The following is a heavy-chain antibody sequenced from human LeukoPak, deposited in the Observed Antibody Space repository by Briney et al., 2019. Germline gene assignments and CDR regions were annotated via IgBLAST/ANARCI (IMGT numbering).Heavy chain of an antibody. CDR2: IYYSGST. CDR3: ATLSGWYEDY. Sequence: SETLSLTCTVSGGSISSYYWSWIRQPPGKGLEWIGYIYYSGSTNYNPSLKSRVTISVDTSKNQFSLKLSSVTAADTAVYYCATLSGWYEDYWGQGTLVTVSS. V-gene: IGHV4-59*01. J-gene: IGHJ4*02. CDR1: GGSISSYY. D-gene: IGHD6-19*01.